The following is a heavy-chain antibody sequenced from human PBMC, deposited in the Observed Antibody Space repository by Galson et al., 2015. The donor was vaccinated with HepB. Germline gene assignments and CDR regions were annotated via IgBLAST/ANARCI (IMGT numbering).Heavy chain of an antibody. CDR1: GGTFSSNT. V-gene: IGHV1-69*02. CDR2: VTPVVAFS. Sequence: SVKVSCKASGGTFSSNTVSWVRQAPGQGLEFMGRVTPVVAFSTYSKRFQDRVTITADQSTGTAYMDLKSLTSEDTAVYYCVRDSSTDWADFWGQGTLVTVSS. D-gene: IGHD3-9*01. CDR3: VRDSSTDWADF. J-gene: IGHJ4*02.